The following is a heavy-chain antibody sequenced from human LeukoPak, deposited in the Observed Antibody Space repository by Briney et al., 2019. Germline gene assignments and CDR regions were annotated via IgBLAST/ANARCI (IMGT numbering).Heavy chain of an antibody. J-gene: IGHJ4*02. V-gene: IGHV4-59*01. CDR2: FYYSGST. CDR1: GGSISSYY. CDR3: ARGRAAAGSPFDY. Sequence: SETLSLTCTVSGGSISSYYWSWIRQPPGKGLEWIGYFYYSGSTDYNPSLKSRVTISVDTSKNQFSLRLSSVTAADRAVYYCARGRAAAGSPFDYWGQGTLVTASS. D-gene: IGHD6-13*01.